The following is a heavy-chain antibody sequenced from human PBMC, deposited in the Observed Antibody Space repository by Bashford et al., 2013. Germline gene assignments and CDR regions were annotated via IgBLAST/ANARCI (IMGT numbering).Heavy chain of an antibody. J-gene: IGHJ4*02. V-gene: IGHV3-64D*06. CDR1: GFIFSTYP. CDR2: ISENGGII. Sequence: GGSLRLSCSASGFIFSTYPMHWVRQAPGKGLEYVSAISENGGIIYYADSVKGRFIISRDNSRNTVYLQMSSLRVEDTAMYHCVTGREYYYDVKFWGPGTLVTVSS. CDR3: VTGREYYYDVKF. D-gene: IGHD3-10*01.